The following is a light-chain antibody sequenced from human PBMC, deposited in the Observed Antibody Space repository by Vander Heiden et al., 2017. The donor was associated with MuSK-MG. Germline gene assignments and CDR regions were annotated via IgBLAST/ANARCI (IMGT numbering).Light chain of an antibody. CDR1: QSLSNSY. Sequence: EIVLTQSPGTLSLSPGERATLSCRASQSLSNSYLAWYQQKPGQTPSLLIYGKSSRATGVPDSFSGSRSGTDFTLTISRLGPEDFAVYYCHHDGTTPYTFGKGTKLEI. CDR3: HHDGTTPYT. V-gene: IGKV3-20*01. CDR2: GKS. J-gene: IGKJ2*01.